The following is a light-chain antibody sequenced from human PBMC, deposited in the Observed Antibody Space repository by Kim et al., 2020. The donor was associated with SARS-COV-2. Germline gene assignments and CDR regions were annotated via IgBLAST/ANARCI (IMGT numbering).Light chain of an antibody. V-gene: IGLV4-69*02. CDR2: INSDGSH. J-gene: IGLJ3*02. CDR1: SGHSSYA. Sequence: QPVLTQSPSASASLGASVKLTCTLNSGHSSYAIAWHQQQPEKGPRYLMKINSDGSHTKGDGIPDRFSGSSSGAERYLTIASLQSEDAADYYCQAWGTGIPVFGGGTKVTVL. CDR3: QAWGTGIPV.